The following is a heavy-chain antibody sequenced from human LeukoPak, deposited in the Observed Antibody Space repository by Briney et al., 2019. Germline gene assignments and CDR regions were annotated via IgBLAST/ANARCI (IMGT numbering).Heavy chain of an antibody. V-gene: IGHV4-4*02. CDR2: IYDSGST. J-gene: IGHJ3*02. Sequence: SETLSLTCAVSGGPISSSNWWSWVRQPPGKGLEWIGEIYDSGSTKYNPSLKSRVTISVDKSKNQFSLKLSSVTAADTAVYYCARRIVGATRGNAFDIWGQGTMVTVSS. CDR1: GGPISSSNW. CDR3: ARRIVGATRGNAFDI. D-gene: IGHD1-26*01.